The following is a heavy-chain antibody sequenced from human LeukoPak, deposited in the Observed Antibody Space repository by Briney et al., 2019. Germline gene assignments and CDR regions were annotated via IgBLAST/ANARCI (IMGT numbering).Heavy chain of an antibody. CDR1: GYTLTGYY. CDR3: ATDWLGYCSGGSCFDY. V-gene: IGHV1-8*02. J-gene: IGHJ4*02. CDR2: MNPNSGNT. D-gene: IGHD2-15*01. Sequence: ASVKVSCKASGYTLTGYYMHWVRQAPGQGLEWMGWMNPNSGNTGYVQKFQGRVIMTRDTSISTAYMELSSLTSEDTAVYYCATDWLGYCSGGSCFDYWGQGTLVTVSS.